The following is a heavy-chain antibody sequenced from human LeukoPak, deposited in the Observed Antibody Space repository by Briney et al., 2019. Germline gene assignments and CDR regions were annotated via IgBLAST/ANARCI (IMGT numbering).Heavy chain of an antibody. Sequence: GGXLRLSCTASGFTFGEYAMSWFRQAPGKGLEWVGFIRRKTYGGTTEYAASVKGRFTISRDDSDTIAYLQMNSLKIEDTAVYYCTRVATRIVVVPAAKGFDPWGQGTLVTVSS. D-gene: IGHD2-15*01. J-gene: IGHJ5*02. CDR2: IRRKTYGGTT. CDR1: GFTFGEYA. CDR3: TRVATRIVVVPAAKGFDP. V-gene: IGHV3-49*03.